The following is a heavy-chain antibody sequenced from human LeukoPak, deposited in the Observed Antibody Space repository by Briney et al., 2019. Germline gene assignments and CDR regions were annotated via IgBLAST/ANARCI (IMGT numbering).Heavy chain of an antibody. V-gene: IGHV4-31*03. CDR3: ARGYYYGSGGRFDP. D-gene: IGHD3-10*01. Sequence: PSETLSLTCTVSGGSISSGGYYWSWIRQHPGKGLEWIGYIYYSGSTYYNPSLKSRVTISVDTSKNQFSLKLSSVTAADTAVYYCARGYYYGSGGRFDPWGQGTLVTVSS. CDR2: IYYSGST. CDR1: GGSISSGGYY. J-gene: IGHJ5*02.